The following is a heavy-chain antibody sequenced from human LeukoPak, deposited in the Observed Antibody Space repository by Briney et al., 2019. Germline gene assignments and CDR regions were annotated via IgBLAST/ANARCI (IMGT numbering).Heavy chain of an antibody. CDR2: ISHDGSNI. J-gene: IGHJ5*02. Sequence: GGSLRLSCAASGFTFSGHWMTWVRHAPGKGLEWVAVISHDGSNIHYGDSVKGRFTISRDNSKNTLYLQMHSLRAEDTAIYYCAKDPYRVVVATGNYLDPWGQGTLVTVSS. V-gene: IGHV3-30*18. CDR1: GFTFSGHW. D-gene: IGHD2-15*01. CDR3: AKDPYRVVVATGNYLDP.